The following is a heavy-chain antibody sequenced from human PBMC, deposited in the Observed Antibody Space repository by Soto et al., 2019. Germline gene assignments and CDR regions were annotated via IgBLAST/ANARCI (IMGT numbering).Heavy chain of an antibody. CDR1: CGSISSSSYY. V-gene: IGHV4-39*01. Sequence: SETLSLTCTFSCGSISSSSYYWGWIRQPPGKGLEWIGSIYYSGSTYYNPSLKSRVTISVDTSKNQFSLKLSSVTAADTAVYYCARPQYDFWSGYSGVGVAFDIWGQGTMVTVSS. D-gene: IGHD3-3*01. J-gene: IGHJ3*02. CDR2: IYYSGST. CDR3: ARPQYDFWSGYSGVGVAFDI.